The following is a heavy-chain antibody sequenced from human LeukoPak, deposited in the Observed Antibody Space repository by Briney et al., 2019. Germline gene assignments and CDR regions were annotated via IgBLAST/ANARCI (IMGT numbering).Heavy chain of an antibody. CDR2: ISYDGSNK. V-gene: IGHV3-30*18. Sequence: GGSLRLTCAASGFTFDSYGMHWVRQAPGKGLEWVAVISYDGSNKYYVDSVKGRFTISRDNSKNTLYLQMNSLRPEDTAVYYCAKDRTYDYGTYDAFAIWGPGTMVTVSS. D-gene: IGHD4-17*01. CDR1: GFTFDSYG. J-gene: IGHJ3*02. CDR3: AKDRTYDYGTYDAFAI.